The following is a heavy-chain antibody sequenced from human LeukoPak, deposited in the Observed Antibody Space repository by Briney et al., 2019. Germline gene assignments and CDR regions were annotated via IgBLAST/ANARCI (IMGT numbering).Heavy chain of an antibody. Sequence: PGGSLRLSCAASGFTFSSYSMNWVRQAPGKGLEWVSAISGSGSSTYYADSVKGRFTISRDNSKNTLYLQMNSLRAEDTAVYYCAKEGYSSSWYFEYWGQGTLVTVSS. D-gene: IGHD6-13*01. CDR1: GFTFSSYS. V-gene: IGHV3-23*01. CDR2: ISGSGSST. J-gene: IGHJ4*02. CDR3: AKEGYSSSWYFEY.